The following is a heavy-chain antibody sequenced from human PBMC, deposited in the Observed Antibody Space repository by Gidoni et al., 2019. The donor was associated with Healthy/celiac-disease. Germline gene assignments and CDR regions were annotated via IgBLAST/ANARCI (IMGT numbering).Heavy chain of an antibody. CDR2: INPNSGGT. CDR3: ARDVYCSSTSCSYYFDY. Sequence: QVQLVQSGAEVKKPGASVKVSCTASGYTFTGYYMHWVRQAPGQGLEWMGWINPNSGGTNYAQKFQGRVTMTRDTSISTAYMELSRLRSDDTAVYYCARDVYCSSTSCSYYFDYWGQGTLVTVSS. CDR1: GYTFTGYY. D-gene: IGHD2-2*01. V-gene: IGHV1-2*02. J-gene: IGHJ4*02.